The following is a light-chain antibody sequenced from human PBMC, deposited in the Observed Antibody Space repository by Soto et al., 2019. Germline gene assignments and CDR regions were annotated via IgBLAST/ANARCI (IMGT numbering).Light chain of an antibody. CDR2: AAS. CDR3: QQSYSTLSIT. Sequence: DIQMTQSPSSLSASVGDRVTITYRASESISRHLNWYQQKPGKAPKLLIYAASSLQNGVPSRFSGSGSGTAFTLTISNLQPEDFATYYCQQSYSTLSITFGQGTRLEIK. J-gene: IGKJ5*01. V-gene: IGKV1-39*01. CDR1: ESISRH.